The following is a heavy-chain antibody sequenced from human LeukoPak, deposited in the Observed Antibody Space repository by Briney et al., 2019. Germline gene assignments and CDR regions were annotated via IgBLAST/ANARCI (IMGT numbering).Heavy chain of an antibody. J-gene: IGHJ4*02. D-gene: IGHD3-10*01. CDR2: IYYSGST. CDR3: ARHEYSGRQFDY. CDR1: GGSFSGYY. V-gene: IGHV4-34*01. Sequence: SETLSLTCAVYGGSFSGYYWSWIRQPPGKGLEWIGSIYYSGSTYYNPSLKSRVTISVDTSKNQFSLKLSSVTAADTAVYYCARHEYSGRQFDYWGQGTLVTVSS.